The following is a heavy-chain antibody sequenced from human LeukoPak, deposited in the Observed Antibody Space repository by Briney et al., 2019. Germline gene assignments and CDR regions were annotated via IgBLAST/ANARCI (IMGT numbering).Heavy chain of an antibody. J-gene: IGHJ4*02. Sequence: VKVSCKASGYTFTGYYMHWVRQAPGQGLEWMGRINPNSGGTNYAQKFQGRVTMTRDTSISTAYMELSRLRSDDTAVYYCARYIGGPYSSLDYWGEGTLVTVSS. CDR2: INPNSGGT. V-gene: IGHV1-2*06. CDR3: ARYIGGPYSSLDY. D-gene: IGHD6-19*01. CDR1: GYTFTGYY.